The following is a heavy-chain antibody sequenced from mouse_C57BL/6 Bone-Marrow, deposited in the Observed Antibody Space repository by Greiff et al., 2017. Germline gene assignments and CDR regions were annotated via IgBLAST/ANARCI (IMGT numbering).Heavy chain of an antibody. CDR2: IYPGDGDT. V-gene: IGHV1-82*01. CDR3: ARYWTGFAY. Sequence: QVQLQQSGPELVKPGASVTISCKASGYAFSSSWMNWVKQRPGKGLEWIGRIYPGDGDTNYNGKFKGKATLTADKSSSTAYMQLSSLTSEDSAVYFCARYWTGFAYWGQGTLVTVSA. J-gene: IGHJ3*01. D-gene: IGHD4-1*01. CDR1: GYAFSSSW.